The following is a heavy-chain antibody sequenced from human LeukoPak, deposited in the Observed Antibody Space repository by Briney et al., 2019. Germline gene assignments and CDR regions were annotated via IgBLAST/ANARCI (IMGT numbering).Heavy chain of an antibody. Sequence: SETLSLTCTVSGGSISSSSYYWGWLRQPPGKGLEWIGSIYYSGSTYYNPSLKSRVTISVDTSKNQFSLKLSSVTAADTAVYYCARRYCSGGSCYSTAAFDPWGQGTLVTVSS. CDR3: ARRYCSGGSCYSTAAFDP. J-gene: IGHJ5*02. V-gene: IGHV4-39*01. CDR2: IYYSGST. D-gene: IGHD2-15*01. CDR1: GGSISSSSYY.